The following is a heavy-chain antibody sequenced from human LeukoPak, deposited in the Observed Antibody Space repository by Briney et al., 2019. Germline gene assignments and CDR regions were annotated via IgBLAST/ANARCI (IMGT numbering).Heavy chain of an antibody. D-gene: IGHD1-26*01. CDR3: VTGAEGWAY. Sequence: PGGSLGLSCAASGFSFSSSDMHWVRQATGKGLEWVSGIASAGATFYAGSVRGRFTTTRENAKNTLYLQMNSLRAEDTAMYHCVTGAEGWAYWGQGALVTVSS. V-gene: IGHV3-13*01. CDR1: GFSFSSSD. J-gene: IGHJ4*02. CDR2: IASAGAT.